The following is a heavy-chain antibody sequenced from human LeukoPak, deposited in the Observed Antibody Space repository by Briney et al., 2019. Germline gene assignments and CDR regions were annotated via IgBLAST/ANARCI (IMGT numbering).Heavy chain of an antibody. J-gene: IGHJ4*02. V-gene: IGHV3-21*04. D-gene: IGHD2-15*01. Sequence: GGSLRLSCAASGFTFSSYSMNWVRQAPGKGLEWVSSISSSSSYIYYADSVKGRFTISRDNAKDSLYLQMNSLRAEDAAVYYCAKAPVTSCRGAFCYPFDYWGQGTLVTVSS. CDR2: ISSSSSYI. CDR3: AKAPVTSCRGAFCYPFDY. CDR1: GFTFSSYS.